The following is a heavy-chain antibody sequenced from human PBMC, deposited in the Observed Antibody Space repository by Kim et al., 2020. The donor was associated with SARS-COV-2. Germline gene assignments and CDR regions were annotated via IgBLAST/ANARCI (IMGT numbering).Heavy chain of an antibody. D-gene: IGHD3-3*01. CDR3: ATRFWSGYYHDAFDI. V-gene: IGHV3-23*01. J-gene: IGHJ3*02. Sequence: GGSLRLSCAASGFTFSSYAMSWVRQAPGKGLEWVSAISGSGGSTSYADSVKGRFTISRDNSKNTLYLQMNSLRAEDTAVYYCATRFWSGYYHDAFDIWGQGTMVTVSS. CDR1: GFTFSSYA. CDR2: ISGSGGST.